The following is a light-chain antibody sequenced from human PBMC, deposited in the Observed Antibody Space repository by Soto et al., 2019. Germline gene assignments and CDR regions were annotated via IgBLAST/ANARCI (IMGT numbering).Light chain of an antibody. V-gene: IGLV2-23*03. CDR1: SSDVGSYNF. CDR3: CSYAGSGTFV. J-gene: IGLJ1*01. Sequence: QSALTQPASVSGSPGQSITISCTGTSSDVGSYNFVSWYQQHPGKAPKLMIYEGRQRPSGVSDRFSGSKSGNTASLTISGLQAEDEADYYCCSYAGSGTFVFGTGTKLTVL. CDR2: EGR.